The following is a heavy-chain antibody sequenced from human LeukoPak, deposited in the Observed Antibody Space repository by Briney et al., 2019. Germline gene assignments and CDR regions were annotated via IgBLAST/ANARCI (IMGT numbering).Heavy chain of an antibody. V-gene: IGHV1-69*04. J-gene: IGHJ6*02. Sequence: SVKVSCKASGGTFSSYAISWVRQAPGQGLEWMGRIIPILGIANYAQKFQGRVTITADKSTSTAYMELSSLRSEDTAVYYCARDRYCSSTSCYQGALYYYYGMDVWGQGTTVTVSS. CDR3: ARDRYCSSTSCYQGALYYYYGMDV. D-gene: IGHD2-2*01. CDR2: IIPILGIA. CDR1: GGTFSSYA.